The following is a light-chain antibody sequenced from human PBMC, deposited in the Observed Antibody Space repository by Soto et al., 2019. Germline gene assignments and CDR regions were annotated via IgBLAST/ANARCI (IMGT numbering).Light chain of an antibody. J-gene: IGKJ1*01. CDR3: YQSGT. Sequence: EIVLTQSPGTLSLSPGERATLSCRASQSVSGNYLAWYQHKPGRAPRLLIYRASNRAVGIPDRFGGSGSGTDIALTISRLEPEDFAVYYCYQSGTFGQGTRVEIK. CDR2: RAS. V-gene: IGKV3-20*01. CDR1: QSVSGNY.